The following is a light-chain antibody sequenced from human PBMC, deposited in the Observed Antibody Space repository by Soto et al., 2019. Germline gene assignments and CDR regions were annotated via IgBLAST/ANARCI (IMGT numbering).Light chain of an antibody. CDR2: LGS. J-gene: IGKJ1*01. Sequence: DIVMTQSPLSLPVTPGEPASISCRSSQSLLHSDGYNYFDWYLQRPGQSPQLLIYLGSNRASGVPERFSGSGSGTDFTLKLSRVEAEDVGVYYCMRALQTPWTFGQGTKVEIK. CDR1: QSLLHSDGYNY. V-gene: IGKV2-28*01. CDR3: MRALQTPWT.